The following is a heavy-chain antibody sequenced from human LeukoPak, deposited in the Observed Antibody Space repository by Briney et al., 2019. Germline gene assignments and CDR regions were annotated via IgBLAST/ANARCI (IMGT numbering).Heavy chain of an antibody. Sequence: GGSLRLSCAASGFTFSTFAVSWVRQAPGKGLERVSVVSGSGTTGTYYADSVKGRFTISRDNSKNTLFLEMNSLRAEDSALYYCAKGYYGGSATHFDSWGQGILVTVSS. V-gene: IGHV3-23*01. J-gene: IGHJ4*02. D-gene: IGHD4-23*01. CDR1: GFTFSTFA. CDR2: VSGSGTTGT. CDR3: AKGYYGGSATHFDS.